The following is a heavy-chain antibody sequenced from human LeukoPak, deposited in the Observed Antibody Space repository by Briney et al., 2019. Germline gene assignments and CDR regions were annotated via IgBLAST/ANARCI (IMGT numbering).Heavy chain of an antibody. J-gene: IGHJ4*02. CDR1: GFTFNTYA. Sequence: GGSLRLSCAASGFTFNTYAMTWVRQAPGKGLEWVSVISGSGGSTYYADSVKGRFTISRDNSENTLYPQMNSLRAEDTAVYYCAKMLVSAYYFDYWGQGTLVTVSS. V-gene: IGHV3-23*01. CDR2: ISGSGGST. D-gene: IGHD3-16*01. CDR3: AKMLVSAYYFDY.